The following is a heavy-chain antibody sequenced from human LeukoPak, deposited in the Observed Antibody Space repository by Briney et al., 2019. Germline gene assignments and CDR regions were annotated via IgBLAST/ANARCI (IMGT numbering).Heavy chain of an antibody. CDR1: GYIFTGYY. Sequence: ASVKVSCQASGYIFTGYYMHWVRPAPGMGVEDMGRINPKNGDANYAQKFQGRVTMTRDTSISTAYMDVSRLRSDDTAVYYCARAPDLEEQWLTGTNWFDPWGQGTLVTVSS. D-gene: IGHD6-19*01. J-gene: IGHJ5*02. CDR3: ARAPDLEEQWLTGTNWFDP. CDR2: INPKNGDA. V-gene: IGHV1-2*06.